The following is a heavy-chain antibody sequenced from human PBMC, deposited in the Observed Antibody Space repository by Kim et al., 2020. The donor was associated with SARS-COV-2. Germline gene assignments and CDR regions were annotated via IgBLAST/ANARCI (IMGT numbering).Heavy chain of an antibody. J-gene: IGHJ6*02. V-gene: IGHV3-9*01. CDR3: AKSAALTHYYYYYGMDV. D-gene: IGHD2-15*01. Sequence: VKGRFTISRDNAKNSLYLQMNSLRAEDTALYYCAKSAALTHYYYYYGMDVWGQGTTVTVSS.